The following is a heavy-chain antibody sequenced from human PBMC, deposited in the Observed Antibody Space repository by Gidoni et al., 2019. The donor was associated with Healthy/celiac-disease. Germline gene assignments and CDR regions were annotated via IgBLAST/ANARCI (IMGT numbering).Heavy chain of an antibody. Sequence: QVQLVESGGGVVQPGRSLRLSCAASGFTFRSYGMHWVRQAPGKGLEWVAVIWYDGSNKYYADSVKGRFTISRDNSKNTLYLQMNSLRAEDTAVYYCARDCDFWSGYYGCDAFDIWGQGTMVTVSS. V-gene: IGHV3-33*08. D-gene: IGHD3-3*01. CDR2: IWYDGSNK. CDR3: ARDCDFWSGYYGCDAFDI. CDR1: GFTFRSYG. J-gene: IGHJ3*02.